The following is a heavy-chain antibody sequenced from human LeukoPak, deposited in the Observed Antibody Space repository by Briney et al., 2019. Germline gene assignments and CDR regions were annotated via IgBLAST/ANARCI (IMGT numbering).Heavy chain of an antibody. V-gene: IGHV3-53*01. CDR3: ASLARDY. CDR1: GFIVSNTY. J-gene: IGHJ4*02. D-gene: IGHD3-3*02. CDR2: IHNDGST. Sequence: PGGSLRLSCAASGFIVSNTYMTWVRQAPGKGLEWVSVIHNDGSTYYADSVKGRFTISRDNSKNMLFLLMNSLRVEDTAVYFCASLARDYWGQGTLVSVSS.